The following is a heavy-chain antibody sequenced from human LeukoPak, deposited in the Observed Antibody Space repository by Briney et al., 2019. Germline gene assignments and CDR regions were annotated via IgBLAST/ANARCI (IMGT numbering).Heavy chain of an antibody. D-gene: IGHD3-16*01. V-gene: IGHV4-39*01. CDR3: VSGGSLFQH. CDR2: IYYSGST. J-gene: IGHJ1*01. CDR1: GGSISSSSYY. Sequence: PSETLSLTCTVSGGSISSSSYYWGWIRQPPGKGLEWIGSIYYSGSTYYNPSLKSRVTISVDTSKNQFSLKLSAVTAADTAVYYCVSGGSLFQHWGQGTLVTVSS.